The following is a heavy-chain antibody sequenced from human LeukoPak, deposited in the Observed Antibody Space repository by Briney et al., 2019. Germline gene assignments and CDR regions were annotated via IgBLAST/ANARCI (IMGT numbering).Heavy chain of an antibody. CDR3: ARRGVEQQLVRNWFDP. Sequence: GESLRISCKDSGNSFTNYWTSWVRQMPGKGLEWMGIIYPGGSDTRYSPSFQGQVTISADKSISTAYLQWSSLKASDTAMYYCARRGVEQQLVRNWFDPWGQGTLVTVSS. CDR2: IYPGGSDT. V-gene: IGHV5-51*01. J-gene: IGHJ5*02. D-gene: IGHD6-13*01. CDR1: GNSFTNYW.